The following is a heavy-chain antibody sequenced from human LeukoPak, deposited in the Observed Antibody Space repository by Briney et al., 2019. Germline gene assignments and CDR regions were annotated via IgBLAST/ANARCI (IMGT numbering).Heavy chain of an antibody. J-gene: IGHJ5*02. CDR2: IIPIFGTA. D-gene: IGHD6-19*01. V-gene: IGHV1-69*05. CDR3: ARGGYSSGWYLNWFDP. Sequence: SVKVSCKASGGTFSSYAISWVRQAPGQGLEWMGGIIPIFGTANYAQKFQGRVTITTDESTSTAYMELSSLRSEDTAVYYCARGGYSSGWYLNWFDPWGQGTLVTVSS. CDR1: GGTFSSYA.